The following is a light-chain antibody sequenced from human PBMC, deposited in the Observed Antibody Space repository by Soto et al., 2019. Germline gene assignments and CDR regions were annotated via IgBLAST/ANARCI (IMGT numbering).Light chain of an antibody. J-gene: IGKJ1*01. CDR1: QSLLHSNGYSY. CDR2: LGS. Sequence: DIVMTQSPVSLPVTPGEPASISCRSSQSLLHSNGYSYLDWFLQRPGQSPQLLIYLGSNRAPGVPGRFSGSGSGTDFTLKISRVEAEDVGVYYCMEALQTPWTFGQGTKVEIK. CDR3: MEALQTPWT. V-gene: IGKV2-28*01.